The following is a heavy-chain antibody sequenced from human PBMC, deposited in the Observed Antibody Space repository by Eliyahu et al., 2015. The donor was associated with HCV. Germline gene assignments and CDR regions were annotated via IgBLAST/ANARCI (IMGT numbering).Heavy chain of an antibody. D-gene: IGHD6-19*01. Sequence: QVQLQESGPGLVKPSETLSLTCTVSGGSIXXYYWSWIRQPPGKGLEWIVYIHYSGSTNYNPSPKSRVTISVDTSKNQFSLNLTSVTAADTAVYYCASGGGGIAVAGTGGWFDPWGQGTLVTVSS. V-gene: IGHV4-59*01. J-gene: IGHJ5*02. CDR3: ASGGGGIAVAGTGGWFDP. CDR1: GGSIXXYY. CDR2: IHYSGST.